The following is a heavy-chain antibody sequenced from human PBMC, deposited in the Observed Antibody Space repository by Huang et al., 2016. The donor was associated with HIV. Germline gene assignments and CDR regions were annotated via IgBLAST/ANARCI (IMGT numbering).Heavy chain of an antibody. J-gene: IGHJ6*03. CDR1: GGSFSGYY. CDR2: INHREGT. CDR3: ARGQGGYYYYYMDV. Sequence: QVQLQQWGAGLLRPSETLSLTCAVYGGSFSGYYGTWICQPPGKGREWIGEINHREGTNYNPSLKSRVTISVDTSRNQFSLTLTSGTAADTAVDYCARGQGGYYYYYMDVWGKGTTVTVSS. V-gene: IGHV4-34*01.